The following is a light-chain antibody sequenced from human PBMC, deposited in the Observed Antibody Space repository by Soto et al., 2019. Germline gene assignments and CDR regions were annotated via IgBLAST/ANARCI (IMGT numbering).Light chain of an antibody. J-gene: IGLJ2*01. Sequence: QLVLTQSPSASASLGASVKLTCTLSSGHSSYAIAWHQQQPEKGPRYLMKLNSDGSHSKGDGIPDRFSGSSSGAERYLTISCLQSEDEADYYCQTWGTGIQNVVFGGGTQLTVL. CDR3: QTWGTGIQNVV. CDR1: SGHSSYA. V-gene: IGLV4-69*01. CDR2: LNSDGSH.